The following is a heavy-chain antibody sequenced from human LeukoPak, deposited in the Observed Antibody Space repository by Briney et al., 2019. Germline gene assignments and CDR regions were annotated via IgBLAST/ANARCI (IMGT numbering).Heavy chain of an antibody. J-gene: IGHJ5*02. Sequence: GASVEVSCKASGYTFTGYYMHWVRQAPGQGLEWMGWINPNSGGTNYAQKFQGRVTMTRDTSISTAYMELSRLRSDDTAVYYCARDLEKVVPVGFDPWGQGTLVTVSS. D-gene: IGHD2-2*01. CDR1: GYTFTGYY. CDR3: ARDLEKVVPVGFDP. CDR2: INPNSGGT. V-gene: IGHV1-2*02.